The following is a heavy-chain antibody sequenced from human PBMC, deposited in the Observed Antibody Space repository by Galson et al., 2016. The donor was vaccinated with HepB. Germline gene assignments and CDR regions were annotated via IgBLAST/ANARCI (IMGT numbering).Heavy chain of an antibody. CDR1: GYTFTGYY. CDR2: INPNSGGT. V-gene: IGHV1-2*04. CDR3: ARGRGYYDSSGYYQSPFFQH. J-gene: IGHJ1*01. Sequence: SGYTFTGYYMHWVRQAPGQGLEWMGWINPNSGGTNYAQKFQGWVTMTRDTSISTAYMELSRLRSDDTAVYYCARGRGYYDSSGYYQSPFFQHWGQGTLVTVSS. D-gene: IGHD3-22*01.